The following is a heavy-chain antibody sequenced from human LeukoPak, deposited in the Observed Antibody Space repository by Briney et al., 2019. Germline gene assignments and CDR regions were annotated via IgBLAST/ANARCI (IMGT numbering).Heavy chain of an antibody. Sequence: SETLSLTCTVSGGSISSYYWSWIRQPPGKGLEWIGYIYYSGSTNYNPSLKSRVTISVDTSKNQFSLKLSPVTAADTAVYYCARDANIAAAGKYYYYMDVWGKGTTVTISS. CDR2: IYYSGST. CDR3: ARDANIAAAGKYYYYMDV. D-gene: IGHD6-13*01. J-gene: IGHJ6*03. CDR1: GGSISSYY. V-gene: IGHV4-59*01.